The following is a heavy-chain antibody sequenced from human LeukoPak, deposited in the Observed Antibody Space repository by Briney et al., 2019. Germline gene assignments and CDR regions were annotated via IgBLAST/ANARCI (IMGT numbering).Heavy chain of an antibody. V-gene: IGHV4-34*01. CDR2: INHSGST. Sequence: PSETLSLTCAVYGGSFSGYYWSWIRQPPGKGLEWIGEINHSGSTNYNPSLKGRVTISVDTSKNQFSLKLSSVTAADTAVYYCARGGGGYEFHYYYYYGMDVWGQGTTVTVSS. CDR3: ARGGGGYEFHYYYYYGMDV. D-gene: IGHD5-12*01. CDR1: GGSFSGYY. J-gene: IGHJ6*02.